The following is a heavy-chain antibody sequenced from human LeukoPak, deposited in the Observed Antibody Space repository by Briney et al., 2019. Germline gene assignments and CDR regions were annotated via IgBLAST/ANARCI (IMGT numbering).Heavy chain of an antibody. V-gene: IGHV4-59*08. J-gene: IGHJ2*01. CDR1: GGSLSTYY. CDR3: ARLIGGVGYFDL. Sequence: SETLSLTSTVSGGSLSTYYWSWIRQPPGKGLEWIGYIHYSGSTNYNPSLKSRVAISVDTSKNQFSLKLSFVTAADTAVYYCARLIGGVGYFDLWGRGTLVTVSS. CDR2: IHYSGST.